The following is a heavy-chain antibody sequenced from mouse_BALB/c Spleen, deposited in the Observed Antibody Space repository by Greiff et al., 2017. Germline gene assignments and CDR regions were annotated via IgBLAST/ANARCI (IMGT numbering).Heavy chain of an antibody. CDR2: ISDGGSYT. J-gene: IGHJ2*01. Sequence: EVKLVESGGGLVKPGGSLKLSCAASGFTFSDYYMYWVRQTPEKRLEWVATISDGGSYTYYPDSVKGRFTISRDNAKNNLYLQMSSLKSEDTAMYYCARGLGGDYWGQGTTLTVSS. D-gene: IGHD4-1*01. CDR1: GFTFSDYY. V-gene: IGHV5-4*02. CDR3: ARGLGGDY.